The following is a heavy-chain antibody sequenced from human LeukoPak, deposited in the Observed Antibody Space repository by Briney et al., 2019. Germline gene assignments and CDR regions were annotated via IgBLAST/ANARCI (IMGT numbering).Heavy chain of an antibody. Sequence: GGSLRLSCAASGFTFSSYGMHWVRQAPGKGLEWVAFIRYDGSNKYYADSVKGRFTISRDNSKNTLYLQMNSLRAEDTAVYYCAKERGNGQLVLDYWGQGTLVTVSS. D-gene: IGHD6-13*01. CDR3: AKERGNGQLVLDY. V-gene: IGHV3-30*02. CDR1: GFTFSSYG. J-gene: IGHJ4*02. CDR2: IRYDGSNK.